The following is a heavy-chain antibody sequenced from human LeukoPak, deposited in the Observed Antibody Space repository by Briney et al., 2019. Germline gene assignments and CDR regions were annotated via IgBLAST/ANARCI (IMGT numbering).Heavy chain of an antibody. CDR3: ARDGPRYCSSTSSYYFDY. Sequence: PSETLSLTCTVSGGSISSYYWSWIRQPAGKGLEWIGRIYTSGSTNYNPSLKSRVTISVDKSKNQFSLKLSSVTAADTAVYYCARDGPRYCSSTSSYYFDYWGQGTLVTVSS. D-gene: IGHD2-2*01. J-gene: IGHJ4*02. V-gene: IGHV4-4*07. CDR1: GGSISSYY. CDR2: IYTSGST.